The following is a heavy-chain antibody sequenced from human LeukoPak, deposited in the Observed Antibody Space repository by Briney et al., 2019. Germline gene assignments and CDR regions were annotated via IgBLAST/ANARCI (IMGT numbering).Heavy chain of an antibody. D-gene: IGHD6-13*01. CDR2: ISSSSSTI. CDR3: ARDEAAAAGYYWYFDL. Sequence: GGSLRLFCAASGFAFSAYAMSRVRQAPGKGLEWVSYISSSSSTIYYADSVKGRFTISRDNAMNSLYLQMNSLRAEDTAVYYCARDEAAAAGYYWYFDLWGRGTLVTVSS. V-gene: IGHV3-48*01. J-gene: IGHJ2*01. CDR1: GFAFSAYA.